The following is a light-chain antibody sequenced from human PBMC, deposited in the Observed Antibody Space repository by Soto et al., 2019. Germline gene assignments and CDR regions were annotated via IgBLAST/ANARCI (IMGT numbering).Light chain of an antibody. CDR1: SSDVGSYNL. V-gene: IGLV2-23*01. Sequence: QSALPQPASVSGSPGQSITISCTGTSSDVGSYNLVAWYQLHPGKAPKLMIYEDSKRPSGVSNRFSGSKSDNTASLTISGLQAEDEADYYCCSYVGGITYVVFGGGTKLTVL. CDR2: EDS. J-gene: IGLJ2*01. CDR3: CSYVGGITYVV.